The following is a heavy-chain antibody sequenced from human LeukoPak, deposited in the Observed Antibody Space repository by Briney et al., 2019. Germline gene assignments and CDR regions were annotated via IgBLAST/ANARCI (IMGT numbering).Heavy chain of an antibody. V-gene: IGHV4-31*03. CDR2: IYYSGST. J-gene: IGHJ5*02. CDR3: ARAAYYYGSGSYHNWFDP. CDR1: GGSISSGGYY. Sequence: PSETLSLTCTVSGGSISSGGYYWSWIRQHPGKGLEWIGYIYYSGSTYYNPSLKSRVTISVDTSKNQFSLKLSSVTAADTAVYYCARAAYYYGSGSYHNWFDPWGQGTLVTVSS. D-gene: IGHD3-10*01.